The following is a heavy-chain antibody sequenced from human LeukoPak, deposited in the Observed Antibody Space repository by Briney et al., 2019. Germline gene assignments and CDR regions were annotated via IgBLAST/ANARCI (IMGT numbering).Heavy chain of an antibody. J-gene: IGHJ4*02. Sequence: AGGSLRLSCAASGFTLSGYWIHWVRQAPGKGLVWVARINPDGSTTSYADSVKGRITISRDNAKNTLYLQMHSLRAEDTALYYCARDFHGDHDYWGQGTLVTVSS. CDR1: GFTLSGYW. D-gene: IGHD4-17*01. CDR3: ARDFHGDHDY. V-gene: IGHV3-74*01. CDR2: INPDGSTT.